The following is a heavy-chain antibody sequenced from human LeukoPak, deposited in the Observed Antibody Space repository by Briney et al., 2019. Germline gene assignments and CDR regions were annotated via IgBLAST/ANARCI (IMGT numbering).Heavy chain of an antibody. V-gene: IGHV3-48*02. CDR2: ISSSSSTI. Sequence: GGSLRLSCAASGFTFSSYSMNWVRQAPGKGLEWVSYISSSSSTIYYADSVKGRFTISRDNAKNSLYLQMNSLRDEDTAVYYCARAPGSYRTGGVFDYWGQGTLVTVSS. J-gene: IGHJ4*02. D-gene: IGHD1-26*01. CDR1: GFTFSSYS. CDR3: ARAPGSYRTGGVFDY.